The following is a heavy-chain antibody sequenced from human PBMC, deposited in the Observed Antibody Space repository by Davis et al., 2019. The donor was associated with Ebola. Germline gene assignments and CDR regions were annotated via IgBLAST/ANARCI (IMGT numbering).Heavy chain of an antibody. CDR3: AKMVRGVYFEN. D-gene: IGHD3-10*01. J-gene: IGHJ4*02. V-gene: IGHV3-33*06. Sequence: GESLKISCAASGFTFSSYGMHWVRQAPGKGLEWVAVIWYDGSNKYYADSVKGRFTISRDNSKITLYLQMNSLRAEDTAVYYCAKMVRGVYFENWGQGTLVTVSS. CDR2: IWYDGSNK. CDR1: GFTFSSYG.